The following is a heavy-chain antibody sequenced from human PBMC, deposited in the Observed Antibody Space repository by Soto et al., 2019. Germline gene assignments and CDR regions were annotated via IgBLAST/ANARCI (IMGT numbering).Heavy chain of an antibody. CDR1: GFTFSSYS. CDR2: ISSSSSYI. V-gene: IGHV3-21*01. CDR3: ARVGPWPGHYYYGMDV. Sequence: PGGSLRLSCAASGFTFSSYSMNWLRQAPGKGLEWVSSISSSSSYIYYADSVKGRFTISRDNAKNSLYLKMNSLRAEDTAVYYCARVGPWPGHYYYGMDVCGQGTTVTVSS. J-gene: IGHJ6*01. D-gene: IGHD5-12*01.